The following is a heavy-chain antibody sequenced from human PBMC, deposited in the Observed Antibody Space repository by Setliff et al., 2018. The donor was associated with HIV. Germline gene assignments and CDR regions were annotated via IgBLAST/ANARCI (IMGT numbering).Heavy chain of an antibody. CDR2: VHYSGST. CDR1: DGSIGSTNHY. D-gene: IGHD3-16*02. J-gene: IGHJ6*03. CDR3: ARLVGYYRSDNANYYYMDV. V-gene: IGHV4-39*02. Sequence: SETLSLTCTVSDGSIGSTNHYWGWIRQSPGKRLEWIGTVHYSGSTYYNPSLKSRLTISVDTSTNHFSLRLSSVAAADTAVYYCARLVGYYRSDNANYYYMDVWGKGTTVTVSS.